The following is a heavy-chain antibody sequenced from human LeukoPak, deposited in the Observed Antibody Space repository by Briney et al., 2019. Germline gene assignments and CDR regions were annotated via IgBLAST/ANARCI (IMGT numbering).Heavy chain of an antibody. D-gene: IGHD3-16*02. CDR1: GYTFTSYG. CDR2: ISAYNGNT. J-gene: IGHJ4*02. Sequence: ASAKVSCKASGYTFTSYGISWVRPAPGQGLEWMGWISAYNGNTNYARKLQGRVTMTTDTSKSTAYMELRSLRSDDTAVYYCARGSYDYVWGSYRSASFDYWGQGTLVTVSS. V-gene: IGHV1-18*01. CDR3: ARGSYDYVWGSYRSASFDY.